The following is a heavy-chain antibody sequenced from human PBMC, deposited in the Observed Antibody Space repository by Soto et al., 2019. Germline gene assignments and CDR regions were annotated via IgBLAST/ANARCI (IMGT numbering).Heavy chain of an antibody. CDR3: ARGQSSYYDFWSGYAPGFDY. J-gene: IGHJ4*02. D-gene: IGHD3-3*01. CDR2: IWYDGSNK. CDR1: GFTFSSYG. Sequence: GSLRLSCAASGFTFSSYGMHWVRQAPGKGLEWVAVIWYDGSNKYYADSVKGQFTISRDNSKNTLYLQMNSLRAEDTAVYYCARGQSSYYDFWSGYAPGFDYWGQGTLVTVSS. V-gene: IGHV3-33*01.